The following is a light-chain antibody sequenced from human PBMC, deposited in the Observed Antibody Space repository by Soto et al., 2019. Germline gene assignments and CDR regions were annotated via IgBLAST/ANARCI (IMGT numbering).Light chain of an antibody. Sequence: QSVLTQPPSVSGTPGQRVTISCSGSSSNIGSNTVNWYQQFPGTAPRLLIYSSYQRPSEVPDRFSGSQSGTSASLAISGLQSDDEADYYCAAWDDSLKAIFGGGTQLTVL. CDR2: SSY. CDR3: AAWDDSLKAI. V-gene: IGLV1-44*01. J-gene: IGLJ7*01. CDR1: SSNIGSNT.